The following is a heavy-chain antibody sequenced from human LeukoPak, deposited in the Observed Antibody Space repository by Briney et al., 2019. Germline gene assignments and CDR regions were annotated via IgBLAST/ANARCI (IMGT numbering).Heavy chain of an antibody. CDR3: ARQTAMGRSGDY. CDR1: GYSFTSYW. D-gene: IGHD5-18*01. CDR2: IDPSDSET. V-gene: IGHV5-51*01. Sequence: GESLKISCKASGYSFTSYWIGWVRQMPGKGLEWMGIIDPSDSETRYTPSFQGQVTISVDKSLTTADLQWNSLQASDTAMYYCARQTAMGRSGDYWGQGTLVIVSS. J-gene: IGHJ4*02.